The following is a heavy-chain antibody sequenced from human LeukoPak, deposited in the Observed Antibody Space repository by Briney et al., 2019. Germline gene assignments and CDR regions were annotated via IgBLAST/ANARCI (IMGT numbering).Heavy chain of an antibody. V-gene: IGHV1-2*02. Sequence: ASVKVSCTASGYTFTGYYMHWVRQAPGQGLEWMGWINPNSGGTNYAQKFQGRVTMTRDTSISTAYMELSRLRSDDTAVYYCARPYGDYDWFDPWGQGTLVTVSS. J-gene: IGHJ5*02. D-gene: IGHD4-17*01. CDR2: INPNSGGT. CDR1: GYTFTGYY. CDR3: ARPYGDYDWFDP.